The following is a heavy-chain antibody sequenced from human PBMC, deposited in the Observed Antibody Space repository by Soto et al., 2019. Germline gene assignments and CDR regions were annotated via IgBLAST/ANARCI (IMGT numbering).Heavy chain of an antibody. CDR2: ISSSGGTI. D-gene: IGHD4-17*01. V-gene: IGHV3-11*01. CDR3: ARDRAYGDYAQFDY. Sequence: PGGSLRLSCAASGFTFSDYYMSWIRQAPGKGLEWVSYISSSGGTIYYADSVKGRFTISRDNAKNSLYLQMNSLRAEDTAVYYCARDRAYGDYAQFDYWGQGTLVTVSS. CDR1: GFTFSDYY. J-gene: IGHJ4*02.